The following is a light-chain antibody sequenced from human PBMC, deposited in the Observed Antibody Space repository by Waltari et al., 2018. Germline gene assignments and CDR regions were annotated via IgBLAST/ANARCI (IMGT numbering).Light chain of an antibody. J-gene: IGKJ1*01. CDR1: PSISSW. CDR2: KAS. CDR3: QQYKT. V-gene: IGKV1-5*03. Sequence: DIQMTQSPSTLSPSVGDRVTITCRASPSISSWLAWYQQKPGKAPKLLIYKASSIESGVPSRFSGSGSGTEFTLTISSLQPDDFATYYCQQYKTFGQGTKVEIK.